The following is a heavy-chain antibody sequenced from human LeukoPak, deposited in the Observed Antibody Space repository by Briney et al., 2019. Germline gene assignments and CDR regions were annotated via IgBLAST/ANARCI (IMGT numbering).Heavy chain of an antibody. CDR1: GGIFSSYA. V-gene: IGHV1-69*06. Sequence: ASVKVSCKASGGIFSSYAISWVRQAPGQGLEWMGGIIPIFGTANYAQKFQGRVTITADKSTSTAYMELSSLRSEDTAVYYCARGSVYYDSSGYPSTRPDTADAFDIWGQGTMVTVSS. CDR3: ARGSVYYDSSGYPSTRPDTADAFDI. CDR2: IIPIFGTA. D-gene: IGHD3-22*01. J-gene: IGHJ3*02.